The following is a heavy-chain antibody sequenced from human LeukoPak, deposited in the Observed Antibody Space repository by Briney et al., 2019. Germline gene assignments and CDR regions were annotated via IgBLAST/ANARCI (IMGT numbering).Heavy chain of an antibody. CDR1: GGSISSSSYY. CDR2: IYYSGRT. D-gene: IGHD3-10*01. J-gene: IGHJ5*02. CDR3: ARQGGAGGVLWFGELRGWFDP. V-gene: IGHV4-39*01. Sequence: SETLSLTCTVSGGSISSSSYYWGWVRQPPGKGREWIGSIYYSGRTYYNPSLTSRVTISVDTSKNQFSLKLSSLTAADTAVYYCARQGGAGGVLWFGELRGWFDPWGQGTLVTVSS.